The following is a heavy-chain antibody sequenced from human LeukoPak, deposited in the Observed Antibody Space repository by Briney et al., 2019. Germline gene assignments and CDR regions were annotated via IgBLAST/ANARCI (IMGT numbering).Heavy chain of an antibody. CDR1: GGSFSRSS. CDR3: HYSGSGSQYYTYYMDV. CDR2: VNHRGNT. V-gene: IGHV4-34*01. J-gene: IGHJ6*03. D-gene: IGHD3-10*01. Sequence: SETLSLTCTVNGGSFSRSSWNWIRQPPGKGLEWIGEVNHRGNTYYNPSLESRVTISLDTPKKQFSLRLSSVTAADTAEYYCHYSGSGSQYYTYYMDVWGKGTTVTISS.